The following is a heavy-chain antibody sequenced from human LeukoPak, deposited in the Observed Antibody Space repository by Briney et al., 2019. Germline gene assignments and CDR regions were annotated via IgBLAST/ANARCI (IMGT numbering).Heavy chain of an antibody. CDR3: ARTFHSDWIDP. V-gene: IGHV6-1*01. Sequence: SQTLSLTCAISGDSVSSNSAAWSWIRQSPSRGLEWLGRTYYRSKWYNDYAVSVKSRITINPDTSKNQFSLQLNSVTPDDTAVYYCARTFHSDWIDPWGQGTLVTVST. CDR1: GDSVSSNSAA. D-gene: IGHD3-16*01. CDR2: TYYRSKWYN. J-gene: IGHJ5*02.